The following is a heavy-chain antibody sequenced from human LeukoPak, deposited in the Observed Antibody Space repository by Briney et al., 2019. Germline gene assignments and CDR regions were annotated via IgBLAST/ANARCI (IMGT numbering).Heavy chain of an antibody. CDR3: AKRGVVIRVILVGFHKEAYYFDS. V-gene: IGHV3-53*05. Sequence: WGSLRLSCAASGFTISSNYRSWVRQAPGKGLEWVSLIYSGGGTDYADSVKGRFTISRDNSKNTLYLQMNSLSAEDTAVYFCAKRGVVIRVILVGFHKEAYYFDSWGQGALVTVSS. D-gene: IGHD3-22*01. CDR2: IYSGGGT. CDR1: GFTISSNY. J-gene: IGHJ4*02.